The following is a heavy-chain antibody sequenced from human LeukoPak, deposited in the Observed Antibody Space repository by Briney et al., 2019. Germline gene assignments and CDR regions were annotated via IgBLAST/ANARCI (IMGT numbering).Heavy chain of an antibody. V-gene: IGHV3-53*01. Sequence: GGSLRLSCAASGFTFSSYWMSWVRQAPGKGLEWVSVIYSGGSTYYADSVKGRFTISRDNSKNTLYLQMNSLRAEDTAVYYCARDLYDSSGYCFDYWGQGTLVTVSS. J-gene: IGHJ4*02. CDR3: ARDLYDSSGYCFDY. CDR1: GFTFSSYW. CDR2: IYSGGST. D-gene: IGHD3-22*01.